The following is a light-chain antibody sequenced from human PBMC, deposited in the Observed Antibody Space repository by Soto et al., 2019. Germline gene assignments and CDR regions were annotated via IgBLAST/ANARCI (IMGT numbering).Light chain of an antibody. CDR1: SSDIDDFNS. CDR2: DVT. CDR3: TSYTATNTLL. Sequence: QSVLTQPASVSGSPGQSITISCSGPSSDIDDFNSISWYQHYPGKAPKLIVYDVTRRPSGVSRRFSGSKSGLTASLTISGLQAEDEADYFCTSYTATNTLLFGTATKVTVL. V-gene: IGLV2-14*01. J-gene: IGLJ1*01.